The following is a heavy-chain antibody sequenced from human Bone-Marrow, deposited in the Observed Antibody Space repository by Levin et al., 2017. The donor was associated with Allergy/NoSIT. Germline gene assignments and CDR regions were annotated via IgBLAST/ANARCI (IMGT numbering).Heavy chain of an antibody. J-gene: IGHJ3*02. CDR3: ARGAFWTLYDPLTGGRLKDAFDI. CDR2: ISGDADMT. D-gene: IGHD3-9*01. CDR1: GFPFHTSA. V-gene: IGHV3-23*01. Sequence: GESLKISCTASGFPFHTSAMTWVRQAPGQGLGWVSSISGDADMTSYADSVKGRFTISRDNSKNTVYLQMNTLTADDTAVYYCARGAFWTLYDPLTGGRLKDAFDIWGQGTMVTVSS.